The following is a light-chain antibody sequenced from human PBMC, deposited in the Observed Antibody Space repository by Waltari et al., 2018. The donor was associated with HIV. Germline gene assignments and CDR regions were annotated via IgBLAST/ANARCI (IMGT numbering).Light chain of an antibody. CDR1: QSIGIN. Sequence: EIVMTQSPATLSVSPGERATLSCRASQSIGINLAWYQQKPGQAPRLLIYDASTRATGVPARFRGSGSGTEFTLSISSLQSEDFAVYYCQQRSTWPLTFGGGSKVEI. V-gene: IGKV3-15*01. J-gene: IGKJ4*01. CDR2: DAS. CDR3: QQRSTWPLT.